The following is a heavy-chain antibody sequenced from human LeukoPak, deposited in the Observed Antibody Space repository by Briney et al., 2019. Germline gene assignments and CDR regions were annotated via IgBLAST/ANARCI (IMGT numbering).Heavy chain of an antibody. Sequence: SVKVSCKASGGTFSSYAISWVRQAPGQGLEGMGGIIPIFGTANYAQKFQGRVTITADKSTSTAYMELRSLRSDDTAVYYCARNSYSSSWLYYYYYMDVWGKGTTVTVSS. D-gene: IGHD6-13*01. CDR3: ARNSYSSSWLYYYYYMDV. CDR1: GGTFSSYA. J-gene: IGHJ6*03. CDR2: IIPIFGTA. V-gene: IGHV1-69*06.